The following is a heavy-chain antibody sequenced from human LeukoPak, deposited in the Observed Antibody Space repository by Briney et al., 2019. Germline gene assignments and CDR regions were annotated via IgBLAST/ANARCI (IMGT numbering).Heavy chain of an antibody. CDR3: ARDVEYDSSGYFRRPDAFDI. CDR1: GYTFTSYY. V-gene: IGHV1-46*01. Sequence: ASVKVSCTASGYTFTSYYMHWVRQAPGQGLEWMGIINPSGGSTSYTQKFQGRVTMTRDTSTSKVYMELSSLRSEDTAVYYCARDVEYDSSGYFRRPDAFDIWGQGTMVTVSS. J-gene: IGHJ3*02. CDR2: INPSGGST. D-gene: IGHD3-22*01.